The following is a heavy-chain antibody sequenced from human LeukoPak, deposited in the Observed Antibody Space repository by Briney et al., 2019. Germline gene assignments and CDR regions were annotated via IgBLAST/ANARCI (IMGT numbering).Heavy chain of an antibody. Sequence: GGSLRLSCAASGFTFSSYSINWVRQAPGKGLEWVSSISSSSSYIYYADSVKGRFTISRDNAKNSLYLQMNSLRAEDTAVYYCARDLVGNSWYVWDYWGQGTQVTVSS. CDR3: ARDLVGNSWYVWDY. CDR1: GFTFSSYS. CDR2: ISSSSSYI. V-gene: IGHV3-21*01. D-gene: IGHD6-13*01. J-gene: IGHJ4*02.